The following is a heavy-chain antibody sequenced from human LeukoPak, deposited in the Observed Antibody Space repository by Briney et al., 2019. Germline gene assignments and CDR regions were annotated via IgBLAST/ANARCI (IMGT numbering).Heavy chain of an antibody. V-gene: IGHV3-7*01. CDR1: GFTFNNYW. CDR3: ARQLGGSGSY. D-gene: IGHD3-10*01. CDR2: IKQDGSEI. J-gene: IGHJ4*02. Sequence: GGSLRLSCAASGFTFNNYWMSWVRQAPGKGLEWVANIKQDGSEIYYVDSVKGRFTISRDNTKNSVYLQMDSLRAEDTAVYYCARQLGGSGSYWGQGTLVTVSS.